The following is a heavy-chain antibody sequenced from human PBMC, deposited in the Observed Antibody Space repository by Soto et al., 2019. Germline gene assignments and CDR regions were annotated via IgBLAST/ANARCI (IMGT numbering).Heavy chain of an antibody. V-gene: IGHV1-3*01. Sequence: QVQLVQSGAEVKKPGASVKVSCKASGYTFTNYAMHWVRQAPGQRLEWMGWINAGNGNTKYSQKFQGRVTMTRDTSASTAYMGLSSLRSEDTAVYYCARGGSLYWYFDLWGRGTLVTVSS. CDR2: INAGNGNT. CDR1: GYTFTNYA. J-gene: IGHJ2*01. D-gene: IGHD1-26*01. CDR3: ARGGSLYWYFDL.